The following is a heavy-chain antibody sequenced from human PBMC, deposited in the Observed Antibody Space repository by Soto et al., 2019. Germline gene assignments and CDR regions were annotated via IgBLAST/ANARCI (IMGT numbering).Heavy chain of an antibody. J-gene: IGHJ5*02. V-gene: IGHV4-34*01. CDR2: INHSGSS. D-gene: IGHD1-1*01. Sequence: QVRLQQWGAGLLKPSETLSLTCAVYGGSFSDYNWSWLRQPPGKGLDWIGEINHSGSSKYNPSLKSRVTLSVDASKNQFSLKVNSVTAADTAVYYCARGNQLASWGRGTLVTVSS. CDR3: ARGNQLAS. CDR1: GGSFSDYN.